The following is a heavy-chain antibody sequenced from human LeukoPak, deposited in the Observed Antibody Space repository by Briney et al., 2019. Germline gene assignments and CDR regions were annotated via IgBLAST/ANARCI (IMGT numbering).Heavy chain of an antibody. Sequence: GGSLRLSCAASGFTVSSNYMSWVRQASGKGLEWVSVIYSGGSTYYADSVKGRFTISRDNSKNTLYLQMNSLRAEDTAVYYCARVRGITMVRGVINPYYFDYWGQGTLVTVSS. D-gene: IGHD3-10*01. J-gene: IGHJ4*02. V-gene: IGHV3-53*01. CDR3: ARVRGITMVRGVINPYYFDY. CDR2: IYSGGST. CDR1: GFTVSSNY.